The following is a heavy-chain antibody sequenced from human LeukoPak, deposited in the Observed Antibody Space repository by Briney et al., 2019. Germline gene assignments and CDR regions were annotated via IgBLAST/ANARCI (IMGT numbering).Heavy chain of an antibody. D-gene: IGHD5-18*01. Sequence: GGSLRLSCTASGFTFGDYAMSWVRQVPGKGLEWVGFIRSKAYGGTTEYAASVKGRFTVSRDDSKSIGYLQMNSLKTEDTALHHCTRDLSYGLSYDYWGQGTLVTVSS. V-gene: IGHV3-49*04. J-gene: IGHJ4*02. CDR3: TRDLSYGLSYDY. CDR2: IRSKAYGGTT. CDR1: GFTFGDYA.